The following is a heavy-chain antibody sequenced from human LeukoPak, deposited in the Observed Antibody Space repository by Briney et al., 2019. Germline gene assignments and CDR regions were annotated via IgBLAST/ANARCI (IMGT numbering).Heavy chain of an antibody. CDR2: IYYSGST. CDR1: GGSISSYY. D-gene: IGHD3-10*01. CDR3: ARTFYGSGREHYYYYYYMDV. Sequence: SETLSLTCTVSGGSISSYYWSWIRQPPGKGLEWIGYIYYSGSTNYNPSLKSRVSISVDSSKNQFSLRLSSVTAADTAVYYCARTFYGSGREHYYYYYYMDVWGKGTTVTISS. V-gene: IGHV4-59*08. J-gene: IGHJ6*03.